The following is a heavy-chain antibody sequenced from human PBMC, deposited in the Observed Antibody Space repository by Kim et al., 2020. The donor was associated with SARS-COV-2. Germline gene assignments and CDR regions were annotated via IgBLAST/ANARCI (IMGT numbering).Heavy chain of an antibody. Sequence: SETLSLTCAVYGGSFSGYYWSWIRQPPGKGLEWIGEINHSGNTNYLPSLKSRVTISVDTSKNQFSLQLSSVTAADTAVYYCARRGIMITFGGVIVKAFDYWGQGTLVTVSS. V-gene: IGHV4-34*01. J-gene: IGHJ4*02. CDR3: ARRGIMITFGGVIVKAFDY. CDR1: GGSFSGYY. CDR2: INHSGNT. D-gene: IGHD3-16*02.